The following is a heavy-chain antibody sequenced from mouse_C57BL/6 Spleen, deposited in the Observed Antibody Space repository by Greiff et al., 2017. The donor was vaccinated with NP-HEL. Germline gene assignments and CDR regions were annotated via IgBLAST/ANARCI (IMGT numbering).Heavy chain of an antibody. D-gene: IGHD2-1*01. V-gene: IGHV1-69*01. J-gene: IGHJ2*01. CDR3: ARRDYGNGRGYFDY. Sequence: VQLQQPGAELVMPGASVKLSCKASGYTFTSYWMHWVKQRPGQGLEWIGEIDPSDSYTNYNQKFKGKSTLTVDKSSSTAYMQLSSLTSEDSAVYYCARRDYGNGRGYFDYWGQGTTLTVSS. CDR1: GYTFTSYW. CDR2: IDPSDSYT.